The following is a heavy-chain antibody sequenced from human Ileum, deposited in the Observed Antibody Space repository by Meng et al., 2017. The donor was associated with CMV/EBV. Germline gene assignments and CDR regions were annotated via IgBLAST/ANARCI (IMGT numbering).Heavy chain of an antibody. CDR2: ISSSGSTI. Sequence: GESLKISCAASGFTFSDYYMSWIRQAPGKGLEWVSYISSSGSTIYYAVSVKGRFTISRDNAKNSLYLQMNSLRAEDTAVYYCASSTVVRGYYYGMDVWGQGTTVTVSS. V-gene: IGHV3-11*01. CDR1: GFTFSDYY. J-gene: IGHJ6*02. CDR3: ASSTVVRGYYYGMDV. D-gene: IGHD4-23*01.